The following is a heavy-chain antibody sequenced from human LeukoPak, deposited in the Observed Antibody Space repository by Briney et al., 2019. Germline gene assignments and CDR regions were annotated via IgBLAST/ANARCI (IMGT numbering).Heavy chain of an antibody. CDR1: GFTFSSYA. V-gene: IGHV3-23*01. J-gene: IGHJ4*02. D-gene: IGHD3-9*01. CDR2: ISGSGGST. Sequence: GGSPRLSCAASGFTFSSYAMSWVRQAPGKGLEWVSSISGSGGSTYYADSVKGRFTISRDNSKNTLYLQMNSLRAEDTAVYYCAKEFDILTGYYADYWGQGTLVTVSS. CDR3: AKEFDILTGYYADY.